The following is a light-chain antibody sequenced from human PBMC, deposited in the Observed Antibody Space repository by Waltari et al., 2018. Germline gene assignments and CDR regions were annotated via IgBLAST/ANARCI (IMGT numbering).Light chain of an antibody. CDR3: SSYTSSSTVV. J-gene: IGLJ2*01. CDR2: EVS. V-gene: IGLV2-14*01. CDR1: SSDVGGYNY. Sequence: QSAPSQPASVSGSPGQSITISCTGSSSDVGGYNYVSWYQQHPGKAPKLLIYEVSNRPSGVSNRFSGPKSGNTASLTISGLQAEDEADYYCSSYTSSSTVVFGGGTKVTVL.